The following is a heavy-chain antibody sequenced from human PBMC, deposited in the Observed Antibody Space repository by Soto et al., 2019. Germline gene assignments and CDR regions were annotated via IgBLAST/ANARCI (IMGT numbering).Heavy chain of an antibody. CDR1: GFTFSSYG. J-gene: IGHJ6*02. D-gene: IGHD6-19*01. Sequence: QVQLVESGGGVVQPGRSLRLSCAASGFTFSSYGMHWVRQAPGKGLEWVAVIWYDGSNKYYADSVKGRFTISRDNSKNTLYLQMNSLRAEDTAVYYCARDPMGQEAVAGYYYYGMDVWGQGTTVTVSS. V-gene: IGHV3-33*01. CDR3: ARDPMGQEAVAGYYYYGMDV. CDR2: IWYDGSNK.